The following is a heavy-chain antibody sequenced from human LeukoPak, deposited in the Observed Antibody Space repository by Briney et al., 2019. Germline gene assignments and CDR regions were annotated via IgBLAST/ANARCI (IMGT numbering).Heavy chain of an antibody. D-gene: IGHD6-13*01. CDR2: INPDDGSI. Sequence: AASVKVSCKASGYTFTSYWIQWVRQAPGQGLEWTGLINPDDGSIAYAHRFQGRVIMTRDTSTSTAYMDLSSLRSEDTAVYHCARAPRNSSTMLDFWGQGTLVTISS. V-gene: IGHV1-46*01. CDR1: GYTFTSYW. J-gene: IGHJ4*02. CDR3: ARAPRNSSTMLDF.